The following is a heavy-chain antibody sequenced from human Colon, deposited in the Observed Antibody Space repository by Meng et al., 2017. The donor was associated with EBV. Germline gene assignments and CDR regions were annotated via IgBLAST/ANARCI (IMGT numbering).Heavy chain of an antibody. CDR3: ARRRYYYGSGSYHSYYFDY. V-gene: IGHV4-39*01. CDR1: GGSISISSYY. Sequence: QLDPQGSGPGLVKPSETLSLTCTVSGGSISISSYYWGWIRQPPGKGLEWIGSIYYNGSTYYNPSLKSRVTISVDTSKNQFSLKLNSVTAADTAVYYCARRRYYYGSGSYHSYYFDYWGQGALVTVSS. J-gene: IGHJ4*02. D-gene: IGHD3-10*01. CDR2: IYYNGST.